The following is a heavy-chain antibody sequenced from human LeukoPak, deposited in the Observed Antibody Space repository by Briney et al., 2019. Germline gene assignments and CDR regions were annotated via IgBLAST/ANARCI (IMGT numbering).Heavy chain of an antibody. Sequence: GGSLRLSCAASGFTFSSYWMHWVRQAPGKGLVWVSRINTDGSSTSYADSVKGRFTISRDNAKNTLYLQMNSLRAEDTAVYYCARGRFLEWLLFDYWGQGTLVTVSS. D-gene: IGHD3-3*01. CDR1: GFTFSSYW. CDR3: ARGRFLEWLLFDY. V-gene: IGHV3-74*01. CDR2: INTDGSST. J-gene: IGHJ4*02.